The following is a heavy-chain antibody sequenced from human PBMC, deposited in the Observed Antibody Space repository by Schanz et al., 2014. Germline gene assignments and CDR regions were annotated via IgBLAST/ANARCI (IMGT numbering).Heavy chain of an antibody. CDR2: IYYTAST. J-gene: IGHJ6*02. V-gene: IGHV4-59*01. CDR3: TRGNALDV. D-gene: IGHD1-1*01. CDR1: GGSISSYY. Sequence: QVQLQESGPGLVKPSESLSLTCTVSGGSISSYYWSWIRQPPGKGLEWIGYIYYTASTNYNPSLRSRVTISADTSKNQFSLKRTSVTAADSAVYFCTRGNALDVWGQGTTVTVSS.